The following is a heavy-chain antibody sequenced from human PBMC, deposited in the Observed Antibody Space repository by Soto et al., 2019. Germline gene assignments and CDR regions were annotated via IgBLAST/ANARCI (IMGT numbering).Heavy chain of an antibody. CDR3: ARASPVSGYDLKPYYYGMDV. CDR1: GGTSSSYA. D-gene: IGHD5-12*01. V-gene: IGHV1-69*06. CDR2: IIPIFGTA. Sequence: SVKVSCKASGGTSSSYAISWVRQAPGQGLEWMGGIIPIFGTANYAQKFQGRVTITADKSTSTAYMELSSLRSEDTAVYYCARASPVSGYDLKPYYYGMDVWGQGTTVTVSS. J-gene: IGHJ6*02.